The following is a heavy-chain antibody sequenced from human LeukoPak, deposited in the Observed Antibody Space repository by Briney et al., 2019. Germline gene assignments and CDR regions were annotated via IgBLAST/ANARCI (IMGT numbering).Heavy chain of an antibody. D-gene: IGHD4-23*01. J-gene: IGHJ4*02. V-gene: IGHV4-39*01. Sequence: PSETLSLTCTVSGGSISSSSYYWGWIRQPPGKGLEWIGSIYYSGSTYYNPSLKSRVTISVDTSKNQFSLKLSSVTAADTAVYYCARSGRAPMTTVVTPWFDYWGQGTLVTVSS. CDR2: IYYSGST. CDR3: ARSGRAPMTTVVTPWFDY. CDR1: GGSISSSSYY.